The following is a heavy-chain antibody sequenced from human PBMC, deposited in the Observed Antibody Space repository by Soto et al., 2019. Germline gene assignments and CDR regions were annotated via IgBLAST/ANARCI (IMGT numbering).Heavy chain of an antibody. CDR2: IYYSGST. D-gene: IGHD3-22*01. CDR3: AGQYYDSSGYSGVYLY. V-gene: IGHV4-31*03. CDR1: GGSISSGGYY. J-gene: IGHJ4*02. Sequence: PSETLSLTCTVSGGSISSGGYYWSWIRQHPGKGLEWIGYIYYSGSTYHNPSLKSRVTISVDTSKNQFSLKLSSVTAADTAVYYCAGQYYDSSGYSGVYLYWGQGTLVTVSS.